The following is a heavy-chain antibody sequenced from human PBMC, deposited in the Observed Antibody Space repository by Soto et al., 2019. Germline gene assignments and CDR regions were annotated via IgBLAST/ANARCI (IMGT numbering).Heavy chain of an antibody. Sequence: PGGSLRLSSSASGFTFSGSAMHWVRQASGKGLEWVGRIRSKANSYATAYAASVKGRFTISRDDSKNTAYLQMNSLKTEDTAVYYCTRQEDSDILTGYYRYDFDYWGQGALVTVSS. D-gene: IGHD3-9*01. CDR3: TRQEDSDILTGYYRYDFDY. V-gene: IGHV3-73*01. CDR2: IRSKANSYAT. CDR1: GFTFSGSA. J-gene: IGHJ4*02.